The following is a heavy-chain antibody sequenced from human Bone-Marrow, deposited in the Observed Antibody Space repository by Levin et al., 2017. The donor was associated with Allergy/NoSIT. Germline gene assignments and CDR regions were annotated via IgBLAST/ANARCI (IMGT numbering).Heavy chain of an antibody. CDR1: GFTFSDHY. D-gene: IGHD6-19*01. CDR2: TRNKANSYTT. V-gene: IGHV3-72*01. Sequence: GGSLRLSCAASGFTFSDHYMDWVRQAPGKGLEWVGRTRNKANSYTTEYAASVKGRFTISRDDSKNSLYLQMNSLKTEDTAVYYCARASNTPGYSSGWFEWDYWGQGTLVTVSS. CDR3: ARASNTPGYSSGWFEWDY. J-gene: IGHJ4*02.